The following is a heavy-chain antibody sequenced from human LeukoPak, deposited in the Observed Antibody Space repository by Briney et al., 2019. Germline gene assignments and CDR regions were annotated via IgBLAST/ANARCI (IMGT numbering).Heavy chain of an antibody. Sequence: GGSLRLSCAASGFTFSSYWLSWVRQAPGKGLEWVANIKQNGREKYYVDSARGGFTISRDNTKNSLYMHKNSLRAEGTAVYYCARRGYSYGWGYYYYYYRYVWGKGNTVTVSS. CDR2: IKQNGREK. V-gene: IGHV3-7*01. CDR1: GFTFSSYW. J-gene: IGHJ6*03. D-gene: IGHD5-18*01. CDR3: ARRGYSYGWGYYYYYYRYV.